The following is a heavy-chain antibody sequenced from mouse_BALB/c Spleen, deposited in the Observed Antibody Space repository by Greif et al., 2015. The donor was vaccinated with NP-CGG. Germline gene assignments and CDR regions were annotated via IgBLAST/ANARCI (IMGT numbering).Heavy chain of an antibody. V-gene: IGHV1S34*01. J-gene: IGHJ4*01. CDR3: AWGLRFLYAMDY. CDR2: ISCYNGAT. CDR1: GYSFTGYY. D-gene: IGHD4-1*01. Sequence: LVKTGASVKISCKASGYSFTGYYMHWVKQSHGKSLEWIGYISCYNGATSYNQKFKGKATFTVDTSSSTAYMQVNSLTSEDSAVYYCAWGLRFLYAMDYWGQGTSVTVSS.